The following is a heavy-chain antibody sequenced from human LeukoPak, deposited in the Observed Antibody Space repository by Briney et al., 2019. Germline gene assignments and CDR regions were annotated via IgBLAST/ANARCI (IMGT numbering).Heavy chain of an antibody. CDR3: ARDHIRLGELSLFDY. V-gene: IGHV3-30*04. CDR2: ISYDGSNK. CDR1: GFTFSSYA. Sequence: GGSLRLSCAASGFTFSSYAMHWVRQAPGKGLEGVAGISYDGSNKYYADSVKGRFTISRDNSKNTLYLQMNSLRAEDTAVYYCARDHIRLGELSLFDYWGQGTLVTVSS. D-gene: IGHD3-16*02. J-gene: IGHJ4*02.